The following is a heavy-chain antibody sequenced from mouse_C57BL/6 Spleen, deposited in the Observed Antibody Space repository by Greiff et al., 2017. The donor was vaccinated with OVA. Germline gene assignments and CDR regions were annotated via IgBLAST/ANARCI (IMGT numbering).Heavy chain of an antibody. CDR1: GFTFSDYY. V-gene: IGHV5-12*01. CDR2: ISNGGGST. Sequence: EVKLMESGGGLVQPGGSLKLSCAASGFTFSDYYMYWVRQTPEKRLEWVAYISNGGGSTYYPDTVKGRFTISRDNAKNTLYLQMSRLKSEDTAMYYCARGGNHYAMHYWGQGTSVTVSS. J-gene: IGHJ4*01. D-gene: IGHD2-1*01. CDR3: ARGGNHYAMHY.